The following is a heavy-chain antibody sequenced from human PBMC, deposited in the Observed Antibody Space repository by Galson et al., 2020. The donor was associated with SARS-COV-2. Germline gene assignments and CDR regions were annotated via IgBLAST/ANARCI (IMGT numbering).Heavy chain of an antibody. J-gene: IGHJ4*02. D-gene: IGHD6-6*01. CDR2: TSGSGATT. CDR1: GFTFDSSA. V-gene: IGHV3-23*01. Sequence: GESLKISCVASGFTFDSSAMAWVRQAQGKGLEWVSPTSGSGATTFYADSVKGRFTISRDNYKNTLFLQLNSLRAEDTAVYYCAKYQGFSSSSYYFDNWGQGTLVTVSS. CDR3: AKYQGFSSSSYYFDN.